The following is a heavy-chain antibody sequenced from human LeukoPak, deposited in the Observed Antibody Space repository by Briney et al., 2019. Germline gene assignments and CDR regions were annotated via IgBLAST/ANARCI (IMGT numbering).Heavy chain of an antibody. Sequence: GRSLRLSCAASGFTFSSYGMPWVRQAPGKGLEWVALISYDGNNRYYADSVKGRFAISRDNSKNTLYLQMNSLRPEDTAVYYCAKLLERYCSGGSCYGYGMDVWGQGTLVTVSS. D-gene: IGHD2-15*01. J-gene: IGHJ6*02. CDR2: ISYDGNNR. V-gene: IGHV3-30*18. CDR1: GFTFSSYG. CDR3: AKLLERYCSGGSCYGYGMDV.